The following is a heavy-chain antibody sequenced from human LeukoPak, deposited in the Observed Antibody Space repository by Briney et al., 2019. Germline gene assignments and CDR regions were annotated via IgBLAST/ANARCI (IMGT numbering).Heavy chain of an antibody. J-gene: IGHJ4*02. CDR1: GGSVSGHY. Sequence: SETLYLTCSVSGGSVSGHYWSWIRQTPERGLEWLGFVFASGSTNYNPFFKSRVTMSADMSRNQFYLGLQSVSAADTGVYFCARHQHYGDYDYFDFWGRGTLVTVSS. CDR2: VFASGST. D-gene: IGHD4-17*01. CDR3: ARHQHYGDYDYFDF. V-gene: IGHV4-59*08.